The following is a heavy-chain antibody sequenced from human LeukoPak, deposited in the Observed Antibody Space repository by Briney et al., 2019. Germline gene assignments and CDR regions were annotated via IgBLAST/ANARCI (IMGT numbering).Heavy chain of an antibody. CDR1: GFTFSTQG. D-gene: IGHD3-10*01. V-gene: IGHV3-23*01. Sequence: PGGSLRLSCAASGFTFSTQGIHWVRQAPGKGLEWVSAISGSGDSTYYADSVKGRFTISRVNSKNTLYLQMNSLRAEDTAVYYCAKGDADSYGSGSYYLGFDYWGQGTLVTVSS. J-gene: IGHJ4*02. CDR3: AKGDADSYGSGSYYLGFDY. CDR2: ISGSGDST.